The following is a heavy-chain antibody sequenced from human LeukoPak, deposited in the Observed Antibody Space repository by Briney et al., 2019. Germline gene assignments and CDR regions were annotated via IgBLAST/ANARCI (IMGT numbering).Heavy chain of an antibody. V-gene: IGHV4-34*01. CDR2: IKHSGST. CDR1: GVSFSGYY. J-gene: IGHJ4*02. Sequence: SETLSLTCAVYGVSFSGYYWSWVRQPPGKGLEWIGEIKHSGSTNYNLSLKSRVTISVDTSKNQFSLKLSSVTAADTAVYYYARDGLFRIRWYYWGQGTLVTDPS. CDR3: ARDGLFRIRWYY. D-gene: IGHD6-13*01.